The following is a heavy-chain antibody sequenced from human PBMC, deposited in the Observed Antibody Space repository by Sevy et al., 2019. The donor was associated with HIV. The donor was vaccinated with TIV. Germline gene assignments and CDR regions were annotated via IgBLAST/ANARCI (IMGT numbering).Heavy chain of an antibody. D-gene: IGHD3-10*01. J-gene: IGHJ6*03. Sequence: GESLKISCKGSGYSFTSYWIGWVRQMPGKGLEWMGISYPGDSDTRYSPSFQGQVTISADKSISNAYMQWSSLKASDTAKYYCASLSYGSGSYYYSMDVWGKGTPVTVSS. V-gene: IGHV5-51*01. CDR1: GYSFTSYW. CDR3: ASLSYGSGSYYYSMDV. CDR2: SYPGDSDT.